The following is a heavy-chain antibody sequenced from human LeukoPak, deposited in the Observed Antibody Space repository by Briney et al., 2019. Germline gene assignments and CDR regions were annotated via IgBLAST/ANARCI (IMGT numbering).Heavy chain of an antibody. D-gene: IGHD3-16*01. CDR3: AKNMNWGCDF. CDR1: EYIWG. CDR2: TRNDESKR. Sequence: GGSLRLSCPAPEYIWGMHWLRQAPGKGLEWVAFTRNDESKRDYIESVKGRFIIYRDNSKNTLYLQMNSLRVEDTAVYYCAKNMNWGCDFWGQGTLVTVAS. J-gene: IGHJ4*02. V-gene: IGHV3-30*02.